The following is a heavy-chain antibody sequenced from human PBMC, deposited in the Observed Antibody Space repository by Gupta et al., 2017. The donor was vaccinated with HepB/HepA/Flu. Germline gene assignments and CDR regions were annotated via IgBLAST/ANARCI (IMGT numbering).Heavy chain of an antibody. Sequence: QVQLVQSRTEVKKSGASVKVSCQASGYTFTSYGISWVRQAPGQGLEWMGWISAYNGNTNYAQNLQGRVTMTTDTSTSTAYMELRSLRSDDTAVYYCARDDYYDNSVLYFQHWGQGTLVTVSS. J-gene: IGHJ1*01. V-gene: IGHV1-18*01. CDR2: ISAYNGNT. D-gene: IGHD3-22*01. CDR3: ARDDYYDNSVLYFQH. CDR1: GYTFTSYG.